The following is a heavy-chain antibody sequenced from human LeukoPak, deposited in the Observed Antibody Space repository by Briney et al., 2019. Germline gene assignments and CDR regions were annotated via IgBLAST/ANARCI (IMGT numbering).Heavy chain of an antibody. CDR2: MNSNSGNT. V-gene: IGHV1-8*01. CDR3: ARGVILDY. Sequence: ASVQVSCKASGYTFTSYDINWVRQATGQGLEWMGWMNSNSGNTGYAQKFQGRVTMTRNTSISTDYMEMSSLSSEDTAVYYCARGVILDYWGQGTLVTVSS. D-gene: IGHD2-21*01. J-gene: IGHJ4*02. CDR1: GYTFTSYD.